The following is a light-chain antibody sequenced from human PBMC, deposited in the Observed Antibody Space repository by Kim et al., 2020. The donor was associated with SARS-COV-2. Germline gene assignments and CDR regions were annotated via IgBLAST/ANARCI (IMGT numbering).Light chain of an antibody. V-gene: IGKV1-5*01. CDR1: QSITRW. Sequence: DIQMTQSPSTLSASVGDRVIITCRASQSITRWLACYQQKPGKAPKLLIYDASSLKSGVPSRFSGSGSGTEFTLTIRSLQTDDFGTYYCQQYNSYSTIFGQGNKLEIK. J-gene: IGKJ2*01. CDR2: DAS. CDR3: QQYNSYSTI.